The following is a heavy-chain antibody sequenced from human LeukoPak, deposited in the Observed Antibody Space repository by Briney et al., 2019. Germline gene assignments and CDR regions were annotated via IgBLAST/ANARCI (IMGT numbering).Heavy chain of an antibody. CDR3: AREGYGDYEGDY. Sequence: RPGGSQDPSLAAPGFPFKYFGRGGGPPASGKGVGLGFVINWKGGSTGYADSVKGRFTISRDNAKNSLYLQMNSLRAEDTALYYCAREGYGDYEGDYWGQGTLVTVSS. CDR2: INWKGGST. J-gene: IGHJ4*02. D-gene: IGHD4-17*01. CDR1: GFPFKYFG. V-gene: IGHV3-20*03.